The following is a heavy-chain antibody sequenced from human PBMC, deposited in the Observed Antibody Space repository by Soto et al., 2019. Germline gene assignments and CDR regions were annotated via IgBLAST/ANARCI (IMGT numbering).Heavy chain of an antibody. V-gene: IGHV3-30*18. J-gene: IGHJ4*02. Sequence: PGGSLRLSCAASGFTFSSYGMHWVRQAPGKGLEWVAVISYDGSNKYYADSVKGRFTISRDNSKNTLYLQMNSLRAEDTAVYYCAKDLDGLCSGRSCYRPIWGQGTLVTVSS. CDR3: AKDLDGLCSGRSCYRPI. D-gene: IGHD2-15*01. CDR1: GFTFSSYG. CDR2: ISYDGSNK.